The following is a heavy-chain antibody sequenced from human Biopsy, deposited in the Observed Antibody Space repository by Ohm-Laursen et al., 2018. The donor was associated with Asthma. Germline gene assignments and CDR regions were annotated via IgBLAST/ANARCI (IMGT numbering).Heavy chain of an antibody. Sequence: GASVKVSCKASGYTFIANDVHWPRQAPGQRLGWMGWVNTGNGDTKYSQKFQGRVTITRDTSASTAYMELRSLRSEETATYYCAGTYYDFLTGQVKDVFGVWGQGTMVTVSS. CDR1: GYTFIAND. D-gene: IGHD3-9*01. CDR3: AGTYYDFLTGQVKDVFGV. CDR2: VNTGNGDT. V-gene: IGHV1-3*04. J-gene: IGHJ3*01.